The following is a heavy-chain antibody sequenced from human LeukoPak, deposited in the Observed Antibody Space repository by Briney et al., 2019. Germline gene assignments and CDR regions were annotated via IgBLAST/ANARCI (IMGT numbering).Heavy chain of an antibody. CDR3: VQEVDCSSSSH. CDR2: INYRGTT. J-gene: IGHJ4*02. CDR1: GDSISSSSYY. V-gene: IGHV4-39*07. D-gene: IGHD6-6*01. Sequence: SETLSLTCSVSGDSISSSSYYWAWIRQPPEKGLECIGSINYRGTTYYNPFLKSRVTLTVDSSKDQFSLILNSVSAADTAVYFCVQEVDCSSSSHWGQGTLVTVSS.